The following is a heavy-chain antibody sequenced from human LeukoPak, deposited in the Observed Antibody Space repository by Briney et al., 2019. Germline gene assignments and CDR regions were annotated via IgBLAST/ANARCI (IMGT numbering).Heavy chain of an antibody. D-gene: IGHD2-2*01. Sequence: AGGSLRLSCAASGFTFSSYSMNWVRQAPGKGLEWVSYISSSSTIYYADSVEGRFTISRDNAKNSLYLQMNSLRAEDTAVYYCARDGGCSSTSCYSRFNWFDPWGQGTPVTVSS. V-gene: IGHV3-48*01. CDR3: ARDGGCSSTSCYSRFNWFDP. CDR2: ISSSSTI. J-gene: IGHJ5*02. CDR1: GFTFSSYS.